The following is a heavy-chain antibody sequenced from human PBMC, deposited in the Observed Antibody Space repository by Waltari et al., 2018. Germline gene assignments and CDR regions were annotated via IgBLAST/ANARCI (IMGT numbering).Heavy chain of an antibody. CDR1: GGSFSGYS. Sequence: QVQLQQWGAGLLKPSETLSLTCAVSGGSFSGYSCSWIRQPPGKGLEWIGEINHSGRTNYNPALKSRVTISVDTSKNQFSLKLSSVTAADTAVYYCARVAGATQYYGMDVWGQGTTVTVSS. CDR3: ARVAGATQYYGMDV. J-gene: IGHJ6*02. CDR2: INHSGRT. D-gene: IGHD1-26*01. V-gene: IGHV4-34*01.